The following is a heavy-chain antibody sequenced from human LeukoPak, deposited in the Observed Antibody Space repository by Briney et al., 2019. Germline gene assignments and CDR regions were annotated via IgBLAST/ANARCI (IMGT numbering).Heavy chain of an antibody. Sequence: PGGSLRLSCAASGFTFSSYAMSWVRQAPGKGLEWVSAISGSGGSTYYADSVKGRFTISRDNSKNTLYLQMNSLRAEDTAVYYCAKDLGLEWFPDYYYYYGMDVWGQGTTVTVSS. CDR3: AKDLGLEWFPDYYYYYGMDV. V-gene: IGHV3-23*01. CDR2: ISGSGGST. J-gene: IGHJ6*02. D-gene: IGHD3-3*01. CDR1: GFTFSSYA.